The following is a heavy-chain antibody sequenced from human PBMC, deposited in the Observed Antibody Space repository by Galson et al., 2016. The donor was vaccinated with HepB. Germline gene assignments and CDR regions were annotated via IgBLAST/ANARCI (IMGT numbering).Heavy chain of an antibody. V-gene: IGHV3-30-3*01. J-gene: IGHJ4*02. CDR2: IWYVGSNK. CDR1: GFTFSSYA. CDR3: ARGRYFPGRGSVWFGELDY. Sequence: SLRLSCAASGFTFSSYAMHWVRQAPGKGLEWVAVIWYVGSNKYYADSVKGQSTISRDNSKNTLYLQMNSLRVEDTAGYYCARGRYFPGRGSVWFGELDYWGQGTLVTVSS. D-gene: IGHD3-10*01.